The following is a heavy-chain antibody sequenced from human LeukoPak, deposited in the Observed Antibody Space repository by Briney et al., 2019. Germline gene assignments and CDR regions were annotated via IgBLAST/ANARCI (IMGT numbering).Heavy chain of an antibody. J-gene: IGHJ4*02. V-gene: IGHV3-30*18. CDR2: ISYDGSNK. D-gene: IGHD3-3*01. CDR1: GFTFSSLG. CDR3: AKGYYGYDFWSGGDC. Sequence: PGRSLRVSCAASGFTFSSLGMHWVRQAPGKGLEWVAVISYDGSNKYYADFVKGRFTISRDNSKNTLYLQMNSLRTEDTAVYYCAKGYYGYDFWSGGDCWGQGTLVIVSS.